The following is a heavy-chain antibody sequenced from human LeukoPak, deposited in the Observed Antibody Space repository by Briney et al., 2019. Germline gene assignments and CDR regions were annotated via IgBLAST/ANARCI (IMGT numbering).Heavy chain of an antibody. CDR1: GYTFTGYY. V-gene: IGHV1-2*02. CDR3: ARDQGQEWLRIEIDYYYYMDV. J-gene: IGHJ6*03. CDR2: INPNSGGT. D-gene: IGHD5-12*01. Sequence: GASVKVSCKTSGYTFTGYYMHWVRQAPGQGLEWMGWINPNSGGTNYAQKFQGGVTMTRDTSISTAYMELSRLRSDDTAVYYCARDQGQEWLRIEIDYYYYMDVWGQGTLVTVSS.